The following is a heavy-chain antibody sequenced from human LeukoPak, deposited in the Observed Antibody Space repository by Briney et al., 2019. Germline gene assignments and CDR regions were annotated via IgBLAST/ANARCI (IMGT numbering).Heavy chain of an antibody. J-gene: IGHJ4*02. Sequence: GGSLRLSCAASGFTFSSYAMSWVRQAPGKGLELVSAISGSGGSTYYADSVKGRFTISRDNSKNTVYLQMNSLRAEDTAIYYCAKDLYGDYGGIDYWGQGTLVTVSS. CDR2: ISGSGGST. D-gene: IGHD4-17*01. CDR1: GFTFSSYA. V-gene: IGHV3-23*01. CDR3: AKDLYGDYGGIDY.